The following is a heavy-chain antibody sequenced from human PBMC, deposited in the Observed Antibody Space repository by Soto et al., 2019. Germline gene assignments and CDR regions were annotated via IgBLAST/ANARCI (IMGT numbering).Heavy chain of an antibody. CDR3: AKSLSMATSFDY. Sequence: GGSLRLSCAASGFTFISYAMNWVRQVPGKGPEWVSHISVTGDTYYADSVKGRFTISRDNSKNTLFLQMNSLRAEDTAVYYCAKSLSMATSFDYWGQGTPVTVSS. J-gene: IGHJ4*02. V-gene: IGHV3-23*01. CDR2: ISVTGDT. CDR1: GFTFISYA. D-gene: IGHD2-21*01.